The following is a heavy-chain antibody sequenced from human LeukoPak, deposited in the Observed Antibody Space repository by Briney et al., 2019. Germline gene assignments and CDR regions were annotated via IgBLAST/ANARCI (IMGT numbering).Heavy chain of an antibody. CDR3: AIGDYGGSL. CDR1: GGSISSYY. J-gene: IGHJ4*02. CDR2: IYYSGST. Sequence: PSETLSLTCTVSGGSISSYYWSWIRQPPGKGLEWIGYIYYSGSTNYNPSLKSRVTISVDTSKNQFSLKLSSVTAADTAVYYCAIGDYGGSLWGQGTLVTVSS. D-gene: IGHD4-23*01. V-gene: IGHV4-59*01.